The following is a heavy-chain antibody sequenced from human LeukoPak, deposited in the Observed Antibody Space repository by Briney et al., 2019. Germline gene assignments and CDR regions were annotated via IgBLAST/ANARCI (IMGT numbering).Heavy chain of an antibody. D-gene: IGHD2-2*02. CDR3: ARGRPFYCSSTSGYTPHRYYYYYRDV. V-gene: IGHV1-18*01. J-gene: IGHJ6*03. CDR1: GYTFTSYG. CDR2: ISAYNGKT. Sequence: ASVKVSCKASGYTFTSYGISWVRQAPGQGLEWMGWISAYNGKTNYAQKLQGRVTMTTGTSTSTAYMELRSLRSDDTAVYYCARGRPFYCSSTSGYTPHRYYYYYRDVWGKGTTVTVSS.